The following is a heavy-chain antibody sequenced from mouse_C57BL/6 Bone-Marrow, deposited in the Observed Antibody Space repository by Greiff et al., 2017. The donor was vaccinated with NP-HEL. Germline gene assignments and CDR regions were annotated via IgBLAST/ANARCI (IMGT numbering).Heavy chain of an antibody. CDR2: ISSGGDYI. J-gene: IGHJ4*01. Sequence: DVQLQESGEGLVKPGGSLKLSCAASGFTFSSYAMSWVRQTPEKRLEWVAYISSGGDYIYYADTVKGRFTISRDNARNTLYLQMSSLKSEDTAMYYCTRDPYDYDAMDYWGQGTSVTVSS. V-gene: IGHV5-9-1*02. CDR3: TRDPYDYDAMDY. D-gene: IGHD6-5*01. CDR1: GFTFSSYA.